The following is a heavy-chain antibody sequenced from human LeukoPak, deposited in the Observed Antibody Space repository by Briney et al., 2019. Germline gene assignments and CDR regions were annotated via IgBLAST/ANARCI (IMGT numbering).Heavy chain of an antibody. CDR3: ARRCSSTSCLQN. CDR1: GFIFTDYY. CDR2: VSSDGNTI. D-gene: IGHD2-2*01. J-gene: IGHJ4*02. Sequence: GGSLRLSCAASGFIFTDYYMSWIRQAPGKGLEWVSYVSSDGNTIHYADSVKGRFTISRDNVKRSVYLQMNSLRGEDTALYFCARRCSSTSCLQNWGQGTLVTVSS. V-gene: IGHV3-11*04.